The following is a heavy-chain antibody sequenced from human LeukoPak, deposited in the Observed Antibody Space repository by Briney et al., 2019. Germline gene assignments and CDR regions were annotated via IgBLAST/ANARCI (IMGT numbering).Heavy chain of an antibody. CDR3: ARDLYYFHSSGYYVSDL. CDR2: INQDGSER. V-gene: IGHV3-7*01. J-gene: IGHJ4*02. CDR1: RFTFSVYW. D-gene: IGHD3-22*01. Sequence: SLRLLCTPSRFTFSVYWISTGRHAPQKGLESVANINQDGSERQYVAYLRGRFTNSTDHARNTLYPQINIRRAEDPAVYYCARDLYYFHSSGYYVSDLWGQGTRVTVS.